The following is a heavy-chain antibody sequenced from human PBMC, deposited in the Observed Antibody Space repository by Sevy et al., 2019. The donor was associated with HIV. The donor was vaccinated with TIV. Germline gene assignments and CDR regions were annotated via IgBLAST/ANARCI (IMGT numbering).Heavy chain of an antibody. CDR2: ISSSSSYI. CDR1: GFTFSSYS. V-gene: IGHV3-21*01. D-gene: IGHD2-2*02. J-gene: IGHJ4*02. CDR3: ARDDQVVPAAIFDY. Sequence: GGSLRLSCAASGFTFSSYSMNWVRQAPGKGLEWVSSISSSSSYIYYADSVKGRFTISRDNAKNSLYLQMNSLRAEDTAVHYCARDDQVVPAAIFDYWGQGTLVTVSS.